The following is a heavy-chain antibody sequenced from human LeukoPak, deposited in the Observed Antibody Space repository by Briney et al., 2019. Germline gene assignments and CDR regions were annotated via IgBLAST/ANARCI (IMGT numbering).Heavy chain of an antibody. J-gene: IGHJ4*02. D-gene: IGHD3-22*01. Sequence: SETLSLTCAVYGGSFSGYYWSWIRQSPGKGLEWIGEINHSGSTNYNPSLKSRVIISVDTSKNQFSLKLSSVTAADTAVYYCARDPRYYDSSATNPLFDYWGQGTLVTVSS. CDR1: GGSFSGYY. V-gene: IGHV4-34*01. CDR3: ARDPRYYDSSATNPLFDY. CDR2: INHSGST.